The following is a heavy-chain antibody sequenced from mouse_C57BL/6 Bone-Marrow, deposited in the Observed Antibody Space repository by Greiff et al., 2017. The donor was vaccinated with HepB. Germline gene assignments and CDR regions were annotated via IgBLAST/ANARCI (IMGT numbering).Heavy chain of an antibody. D-gene: IGHD1-1*01. Sequence: VQLQQSGAELARPGASVKMSCKASGYTFTSYTMHWVKQRPGQGLEWIGYINPSSGYTKYNQKFKDKATLTADKSSSTAYMQLSSLTSEDSAVYYFARDYYGSSHWYFDVWGTGTTVTVSS. J-gene: IGHJ1*03. V-gene: IGHV1-4*01. CDR3: ARDYYGSSHWYFDV. CDR1: GYTFTSYT. CDR2: INPSSGYT.